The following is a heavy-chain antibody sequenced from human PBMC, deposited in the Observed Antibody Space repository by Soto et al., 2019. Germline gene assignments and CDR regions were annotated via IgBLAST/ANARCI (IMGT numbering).Heavy chain of an antibody. CDR2: ISSSSSYI. CDR1: GFTFSSYS. D-gene: IGHD3-22*01. V-gene: IGHV3-21*01. CDR3: ARDRRFDGSGYYYGDYFDY. J-gene: IGHJ4*02. Sequence: EVQLVESGGGLVKPGGSLRLSCAASGFTFSSYSMNWVRQAPGKGLEWVSSISSSSSYIYYADSVKGRFTISRDNAKNSLYLQMNSLRAEDTAVYYCARDRRFDGSGYYYGDYFDYWGQGTLVTVSS.